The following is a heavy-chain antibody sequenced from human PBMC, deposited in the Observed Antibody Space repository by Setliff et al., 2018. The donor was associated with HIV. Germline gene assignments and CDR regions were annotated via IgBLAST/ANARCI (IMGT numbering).Heavy chain of an antibody. D-gene: IGHD4-4*01. Sequence: GGSLRLSCAASGFTFSDYYMSWIRQAPGKGLEWVSYISSSGSTKYYADSVKGRFTISRDNAKNSLYLQMNSLRAEDTAVYYCARNSVNDYYYMDVWGKGTTVTVSS. V-gene: IGHV3-11*01. J-gene: IGHJ6*03. CDR1: GFTFSDYY. CDR3: ARNSVNDYYYMDV. CDR2: ISSSGSTK.